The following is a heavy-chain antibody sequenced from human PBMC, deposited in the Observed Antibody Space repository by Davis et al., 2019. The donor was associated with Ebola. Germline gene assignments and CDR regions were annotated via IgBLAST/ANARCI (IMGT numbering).Heavy chain of an antibody. Sequence: PGGSLRLSCAASGFTFSSYAMSWVRQAPGKGLEWVSAISGSGGSTYYADSVKGRFTISRDNSKNTLYLQMNSLRAEDTAVYYCAKGALTDDYVWGSYRYDYWGQGTLVTVSS. CDR2: ISGSGGST. J-gene: IGHJ4*02. V-gene: IGHV3-23*01. CDR3: AKGALTDDYVWGSYRYDY. D-gene: IGHD3-16*02. CDR1: GFTFSSYA.